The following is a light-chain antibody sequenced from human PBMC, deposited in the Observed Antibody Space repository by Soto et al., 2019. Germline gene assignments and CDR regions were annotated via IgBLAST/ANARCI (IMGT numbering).Light chain of an antibody. Sequence: DIQMTQSPSSLSASVGDRVTITCRASQDISNFLAWYQQKPGKVPQVLIFVASTLQSGVPSRFSGSGSGTHFTLTISSLQPEDVATYYCQQLSTYPLTFGGGTKVEIK. V-gene: IGKV1-27*01. J-gene: IGKJ4*01. CDR2: VAS. CDR3: QQLSTYPLT. CDR1: QDISNF.